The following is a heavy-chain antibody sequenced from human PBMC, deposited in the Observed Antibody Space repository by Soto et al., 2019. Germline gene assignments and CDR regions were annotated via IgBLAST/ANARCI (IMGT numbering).Heavy chain of an antibody. CDR3: ARGTFSSGSYYEMWGWFDP. J-gene: IGHJ5*02. CDR2: ISAYNGNT. CDR1: GYTFTSYG. Sequence: GASVKVSCKASGYTFTSYGISWVRQAPGQGLEWKGWISAYNGNTNYAQKLQGRVTMTTDTSTSTAYMELRSLRSDDTAVYYCARGTFSSGSYYEMWGWFDPWGQGTLVTVSS. D-gene: IGHD1-26*01. V-gene: IGHV1-18*01.